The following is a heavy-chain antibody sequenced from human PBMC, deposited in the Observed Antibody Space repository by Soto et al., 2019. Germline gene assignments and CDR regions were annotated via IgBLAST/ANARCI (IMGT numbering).Heavy chain of an antibody. J-gene: IGHJ3*02. CDR2: ISASGGAT. CDR1: GFTFSSYV. CDR3: TRDQKVATDHDVYDI. V-gene: IGHV3-23*01. D-gene: IGHD1-26*01. Sequence: GGSLRLSCVASGFTFSSYVMSWVRQAPGKGLEWVSSISASGGATYYADSVKGRFTISRDSAKNTLYLQMNSLRAEDTAVYYCTRDQKVATDHDVYDIWGQGTMVTVSS.